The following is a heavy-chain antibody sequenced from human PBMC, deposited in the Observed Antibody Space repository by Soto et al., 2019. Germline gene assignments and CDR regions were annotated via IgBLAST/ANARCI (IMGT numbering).Heavy chain of an antibody. CDR1: GGTFSSYA. CDR2: IIPIFGTA. CDR3: AREDGAAACTLSPSDY. J-gene: IGHJ4*02. V-gene: IGHV1-69*06. D-gene: IGHD6-13*01. Sequence: GASVKVSCKASGGTFSSYAISWVRQAPGQGLEWMGGIIPIFGTANYAQKFQGRVTITADKSTSTAYMELRRLRSADTAVYYCAREDGAAACTLSPSDYWGQGTLGTVSS.